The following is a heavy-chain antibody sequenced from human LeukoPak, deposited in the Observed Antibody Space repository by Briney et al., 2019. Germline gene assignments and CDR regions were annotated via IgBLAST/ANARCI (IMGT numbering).Heavy chain of an antibody. J-gene: IGHJ5*02. CDR3: ARDTSGWYRWFDP. V-gene: IGHV3-48*03. CDR2: ISGSGSKI. Sequence: PGGSLRLSCEASGFTFSSYEMNWVRQAPGKGLEWVSYISGSGSKIHYADSVKGRFTTSRDNAKNSLYLQMNSLRVEDTAVYYCARDTSGWYRWFDPWGQGTLVTVSS. D-gene: IGHD6-19*01. CDR1: GFTFSSYE.